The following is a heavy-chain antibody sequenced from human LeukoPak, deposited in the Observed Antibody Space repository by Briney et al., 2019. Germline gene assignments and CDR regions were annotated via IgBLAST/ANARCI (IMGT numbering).Heavy chain of an antibody. J-gene: IGHJ4*02. Sequence: GESLKISCKGSGYSFTNYWIGWVRQMPGKGLEWMGIIYPGDSNIRYSPSFQGQVTISVDKSISAAYLQWSSLKASDSAMYYCARRSSYCGSGCHPFGYWGRGTLVTVSS. CDR3: ARRSSYCGSGCHPFGY. CDR1: GYSFTNYW. D-gene: IGHD2-21*02. V-gene: IGHV5-51*01. CDR2: IYPGDSNI.